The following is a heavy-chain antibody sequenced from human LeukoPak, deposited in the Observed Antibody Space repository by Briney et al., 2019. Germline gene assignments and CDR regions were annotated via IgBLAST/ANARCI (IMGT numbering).Heavy chain of an antibody. CDR2: TKSKDFGGTT. CDR3: SRRGALSSGWYYFDH. V-gene: IGHV3-49*03. J-gene: IGHJ4*02. CDR1: GFTFADHA. Sequence: GGSLRLSCATSGFTFADHAISWFRQAPGKGLEWVGFTKSKDFGGTTEYAASVLGRFTISRDDSKSIAYLQMSSLKTEDTAVYYCSRRGALSSGWYYFDHWDQGTLVTVSS. D-gene: IGHD6-19*01.